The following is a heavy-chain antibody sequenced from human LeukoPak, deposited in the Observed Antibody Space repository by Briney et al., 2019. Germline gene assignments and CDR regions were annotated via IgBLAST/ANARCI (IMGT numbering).Heavy chain of an antibody. D-gene: IGHD2-2*01. CDR3: ATLVRVVTAAGQGN. Sequence: PGGSLRLSCAASGFTFSSYSMNWVRQAPGKGLEWVSYISSSSSTIYYADSVKGRFTISRDNAKSSLYLQMNSLRAEDTAVYYCATLVRVVTAAGQGNWGQGTLVTVSS. CDR2: ISSSSSTI. V-gene: IGHV3-48*01. J-gene: IGHJ4*02. CDR1: GFTFSSYS.